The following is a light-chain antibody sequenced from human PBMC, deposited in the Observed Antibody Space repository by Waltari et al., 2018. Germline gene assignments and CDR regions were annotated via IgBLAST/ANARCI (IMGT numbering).Light chain of an antibody. V-gene: IGLV3-21*02. CDR3: QVWDINNDQVV. J-gene: IGLJ2*01. Sequence: YVVTQPTSVSVAPGQTARITCGGNDIRSQSVHWYQQKPGQAPLLIVYDDTDRPSGIPGRFSGSNSGNAATLTIRSVEAGDEADYYCQVWDINNDQVVFGGGTKVTVL. CDR1: DIRSQS. CDR2: DDT.